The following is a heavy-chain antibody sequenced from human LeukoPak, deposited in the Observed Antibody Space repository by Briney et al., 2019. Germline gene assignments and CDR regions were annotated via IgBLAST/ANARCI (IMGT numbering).Heavy chain of an antibody. J-gene: IGHJ4*02. D-gene: IGHD4/OR15-4a*01. Sequence: SETLSLTCTVSGGSISSSNYYWGWIRQSPGKGLEWIGSIYYSGSTYYKSSLKSRVTISADTSKNQFSLRLTSVTATDTAVYYCARQPPFFGDYGGYWGQGTLVTVSS. CDR1: GGSISSSNYY. CDR2: IYYSGST. V-gene: IGHV4-39*01. CDR3: ARQPPFFGDYGGY.